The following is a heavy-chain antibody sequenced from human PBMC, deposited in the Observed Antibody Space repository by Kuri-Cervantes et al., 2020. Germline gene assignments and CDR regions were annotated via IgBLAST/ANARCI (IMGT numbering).Heavy chain of an antibody. V-gene: IGHV4-39*01. CDR2: IYYSGST. CDR1: GGSISSSSYY. J-gene: IGHJ3*02. Sequence: SETLSLTCTVSGGSISSSSYYWGWIRQPPGKGLEWIGSIYYSGSTYYNPSLKSRVTISVDTSKNQFSPKLSSVTAADTAVYYCASPLYFDWLLLAFDIWGQGTMVTVSS. CDR3: ASPLYFDWLLLAFDI. D-gene: IGHD3-9*01.